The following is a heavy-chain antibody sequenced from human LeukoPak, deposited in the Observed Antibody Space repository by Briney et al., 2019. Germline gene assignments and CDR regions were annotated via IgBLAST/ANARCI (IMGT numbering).Heavy chain of an antibody. CDR1: GGSFSGYY. D-gene: IGHD7-27*01. Sequence: SETLSLTCAVYGGSFSGYYWSWIRQPPGKGLEWIGEINHSGSTNYNPSLKSRVTISVDTSKNQFSLKLSSVTAADTAVYYCARAPPNWEDYWGQGTLVTVSS. CDR3: ARAPPNWEDY. J-gene: IGHJ4*02. V-gene: IGHV4-34*01. CDR2: INHSGST.